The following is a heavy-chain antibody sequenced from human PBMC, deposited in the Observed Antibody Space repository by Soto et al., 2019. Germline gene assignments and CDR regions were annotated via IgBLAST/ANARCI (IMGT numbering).Heavy chain of an antibody. CDR3: SKDLSIKRPVLTYYYGSGSYWPGVYFDY. D-gene: IGHD3-10*01. V-gene: IGHV3-23*01. J-gene: IGHJ4*02. Sequence: PGGSLSLSCAASGLTFSSYAMSWVRQAPGKGLEWVSAISGSGGSTYYADSVRGRFTISRDNSKNTLYLQMNSLRAEDTAVYYCSKDLSIKRPVLTYYYGSGSYWPGVYFDYWGQGTLVTVSS. CDR1: GLTFSSYA. CDR2: ISGSGGST.